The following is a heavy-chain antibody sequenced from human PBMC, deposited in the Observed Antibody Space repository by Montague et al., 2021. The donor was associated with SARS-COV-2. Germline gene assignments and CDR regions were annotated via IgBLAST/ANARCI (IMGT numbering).Heavy chain of an antibody. V-gene: IGHV4-34*01. J-gene: IGHJ4*02. CDR2: INHSGST. CDR3: ATLPSSITIFGVVQGYYFDD. Sequence: SETLSLTCAVYGGSFSGYYWSWIRQPPGKGLEWIGEINHSGSTNYNPSLKSRVTMSVDTSKNQFSLKLCSVTAADTAVYYCATLPSSITIFGVVQGYYFDDWGQGTLVTVSS. D-gene: IGHD3-3*01. CDR1: GGSFSGYY.